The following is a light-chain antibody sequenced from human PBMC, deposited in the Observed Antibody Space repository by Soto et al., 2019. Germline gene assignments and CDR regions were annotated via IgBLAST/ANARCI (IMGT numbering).Light chain of an antibody. CDR3: QQYYSGPRT. V-gene: IGKV4-1*01. CDR1: QSVLYSSNNKNY. Sequence: DIVMTQSPDSLAVSLGERATINCKSSQSVLYSSNNKNYLAWYQQKPGQPPKLLLYWASTRDSGVPDRFSGSGSGTDFTLTISSLQAEDVAVYYCQQYYSGPRTFGPGTKLEIK. CDR2: WAS. J-gene: IGKJ2*01.